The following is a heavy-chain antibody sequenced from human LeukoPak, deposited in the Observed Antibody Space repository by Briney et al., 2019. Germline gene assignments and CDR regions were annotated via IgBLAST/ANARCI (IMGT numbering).Heavy chain of an antibody. J-gene: IGHJ4*02. CDR3: ARGYSPSIRTTGNDY. CDR2: IIPILGIA. D-gene: IGHD1-1*01. V-gene: IGHV1-69*04. Sequence: GASVKVSCKASGGTFSSYAISWVRQAPGQGLEWMGRIIPILGIANYAQKFQGRVTITADTSINTAYMELHSLRSEDTAVYYCARGYSPSIRTTGNDYWGQGTLVTVSS. CDR1: GGTFSSYA.